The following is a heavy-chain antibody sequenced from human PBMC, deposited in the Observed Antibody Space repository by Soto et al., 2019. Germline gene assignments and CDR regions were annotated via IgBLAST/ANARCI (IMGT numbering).Heavy chain of an antibody. CDR3: ARDLGLAAAFGMDV. D-gene: IGHD6-13*01. CDR1: GFTFSSYA. J-gene: IGHJ6*02. CDR2: ISYDGSNK. Sequence: GGSLRLSCAASGFTFSSYAMHWVRQAPGKGLEWVAVISYDGSNKYYADSVKGRFTISRDNSKNTLYLQMNSLRAEDTAVYYCARDLGLAAAFGMDVWGQGTTVTVSS. V-gene: IGHV3-30-3*01.